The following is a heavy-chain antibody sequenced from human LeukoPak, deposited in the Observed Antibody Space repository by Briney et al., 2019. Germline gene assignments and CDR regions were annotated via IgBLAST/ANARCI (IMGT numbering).Heavy chain of an antibody. Sequence: GGSLRLSCTASEFIFSDFAMSWVRQAPGKGLGWVSTISASGLRTYFADSVQGRFTISRDNSNNTLSLHMSRLRAGDTALYYCARSRSAGAGYYFDSWGQGTLVAVSS. CDR2: ISASGLRT. CDR3: ARSRSAGAGYYFDS. J-gene: IGHJ4*02. CDR1: EFIFSDFA. D-gene: IGHD2-15*01. V-gene: IGHV3-23*01.